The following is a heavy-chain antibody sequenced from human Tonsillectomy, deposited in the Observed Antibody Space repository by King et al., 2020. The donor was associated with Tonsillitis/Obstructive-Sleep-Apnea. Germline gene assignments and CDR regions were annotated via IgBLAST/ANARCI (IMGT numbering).Heavy chain of an antibody. J-gene: IGHJ2*01. CDR2: IYPGDSDT. V-gene: IGHV5-51*01. Sequence: EVQLVEFGAEVKKPGESLKISCQGSGYRFTSYWIGWVRQMPGKGLEWMGIIYPGDSDTRYSPSCQGQVTISADKSISTAYLQWSSLKASDAALYYCAISYYGDYRYWYFDLWGRGTLVTVSS. D-gene: IGHD4-17*01. CDR1: GYRFTSYW. CDR3: AISYYGDYRYWYFDL.